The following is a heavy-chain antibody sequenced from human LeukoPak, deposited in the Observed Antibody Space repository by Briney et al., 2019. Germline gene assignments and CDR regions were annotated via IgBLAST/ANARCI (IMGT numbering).Heavy chain of an antibody. CDR2: IYASGST. Sequence: SETLSLTCSVSGGSISNYYWSWIRQPAGKGLEWIGRIYASGSTNYNPSLKSRVTMSVDTSRNQFSLKLTSVTAADTAVYYCASSFCCGGDCYSSIDAFDIWGQGTMVTVSS. V-gene: IGHV4-4*07. CDR1: GGSISNYY. J-gene: IGHJ3*02. CDR3: ASSFCCGGDCYSSIDAFDI. D-gene: IGHD2-21*02.